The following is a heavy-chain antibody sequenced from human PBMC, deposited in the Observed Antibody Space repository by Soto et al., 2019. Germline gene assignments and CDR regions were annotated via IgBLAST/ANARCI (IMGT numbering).Heavy chain of an antibody. Sequence: GGSLRLSCAVSGFTVSNNYMSWVRQAPGKGLEWVSSISSTTNYIYYGDSMKGRFTISRDNAKNSLYLEMNSLRAEDTAVYYCARESEDLTSNFGYWGQGTLVTVSS. CDR1: GFTVSNNY. CDR3: ARESEDLTSNFGY. J-gene: IGHJ4*02. CDR2: ISSTTNYI. V-gene: IGHV3-21*06.